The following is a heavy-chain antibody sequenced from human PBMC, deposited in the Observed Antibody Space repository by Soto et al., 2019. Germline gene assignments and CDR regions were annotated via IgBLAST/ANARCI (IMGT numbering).Heavy chain of an antibody. CDR2: IKEDGSEK. CDR1: GFALSSYW. CDR3: ARDSPPAYSGSYYAAFDI. D-gene: IGHD1-26*01. J-gene: IGHJ3*02. Sequence: PGGSLRLSCAASGFALSSYWMSWVRQAPGKGLEWVANIKEDGSEKYYVDSVKGRFTISRDNAKNSVYLQMNSLRAEDTAVYYCARDSPPAYSGSYYAAFDIWGQGTMVTV. V-gene: IGHV3-7*01.